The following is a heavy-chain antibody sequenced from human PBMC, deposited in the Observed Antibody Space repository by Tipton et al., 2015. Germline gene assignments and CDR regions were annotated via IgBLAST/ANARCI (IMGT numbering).Heavy chain of an antibody. D-gene: IGHD3-22*01. CDR3: TKAGDSSSYYYPHDAFHL. Sequence: GSLRLSCAASGFTFNNYAMSWVRQAPGKGLEWVSTISGRGGSTYYADSVKGRFTISRDNSKNTLYLQMNSLRAEDTAVYYCTKAGDSSSYYYPHDAFHLWGQGTMVTVSS. J-gene: IGHJ3*01. CDR2: ISGRGGST. V-gene: IGHV3-23*01. CDR1: GFTFNNYA.